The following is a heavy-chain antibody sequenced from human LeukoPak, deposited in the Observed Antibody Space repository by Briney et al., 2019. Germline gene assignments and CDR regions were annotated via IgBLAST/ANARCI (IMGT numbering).Heavy chain of an antibody. J-gene: IGHJ6*02. Sequence: SVKVSCKASGGTFSSYAISWVRQAPGQGLEWMGGIIPIFGTANYAQKLQGRVTMTTDTSTSTAYIELRSLRSDDTAVYYCARDKVGGYFDWSYYYYGMDVWGQGTTVTVSS. CDR2: IIPIFGTA. CDR3: ARDKVGGYFDWSYYYYGMDV. D-gene: IGHD3-9*01. V-gene: IGHV1-69*05. CDR1: GGTFSSYA.